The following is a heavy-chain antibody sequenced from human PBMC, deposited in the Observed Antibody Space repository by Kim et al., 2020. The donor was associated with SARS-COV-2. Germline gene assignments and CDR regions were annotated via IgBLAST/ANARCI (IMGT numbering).Heavy chain of an antibody. J-gene: IGHJ3*02. Sequence: NVADSVKGRFTISRDAATNTMFLQMNGLRAEDTAVYYCHVRQVVSDSFGIWGQGTMVTVSS. CDR3: HVRQVVSDSFGI. D-gene: IGHD3-10*01. V-gene: IGHV3-74*01.